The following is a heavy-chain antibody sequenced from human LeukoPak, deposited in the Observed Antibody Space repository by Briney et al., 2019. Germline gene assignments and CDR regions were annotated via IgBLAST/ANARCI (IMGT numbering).Heavy chain of an antibody. CDR2: IKQDGSEK. J-gene: IGHJ4*02. Sequence: GRSLRLSCTASGFTFSSYWMNWVRQAPGKGLEWVANIKQDGSEKYYVDSVKGRFTISRDNAKKSLYLQMNSLRAEDTAVYYCARETEMANLDYWGQGTLVTVSS. CDR1: GFTFSSYW. V-gene: IGHV3-7*04. D-gene: IGHD5-24*01. CDR3: ARETEMANLDY.